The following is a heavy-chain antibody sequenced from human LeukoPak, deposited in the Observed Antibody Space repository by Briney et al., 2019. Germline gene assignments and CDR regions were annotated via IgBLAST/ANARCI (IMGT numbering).Heavy chain of an antibody. Sequence: GGSLRLSCAASGFTFSSNSMSWVRQAPGKGLEWVANIKQDGSKKNYVDSVKGRFTISRDNAKNSLYLQMNSLRAEDTAVYYCATPLDYYDTSGYHQGGDWGQGTLVTVSS. CDR2: IKQDGSKK. J-gene: IGHJ4*02. D-gene: IGHD3-22*01. V-gene: IGHV3-7*03. CDR3: ATPLDYYDTSGYHQGGD. CDR1: GFTFSSNS.